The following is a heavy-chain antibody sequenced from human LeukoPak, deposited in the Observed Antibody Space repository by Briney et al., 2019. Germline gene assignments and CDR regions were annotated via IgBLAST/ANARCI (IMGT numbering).Heavy chain of an antibody. Sequence: SETLSLTCRVSGGSITSYYWCWIRQPPGKGLGWIGYLYYSGNTNSNPSLKSRVTISVDRSKNQFSLKLSTVTAADTAVYYCASTMVRGFYYYGMDVWGQGTTVTVSS. CDR3: ASTMVRGFYYYGMDV. J-gene: IGHJ6*02. D-gene: IGHD3-10*01. V-gene: IGHV4-59*08. CDR1: GGSITSYY. CDR2: LYYSGNT.